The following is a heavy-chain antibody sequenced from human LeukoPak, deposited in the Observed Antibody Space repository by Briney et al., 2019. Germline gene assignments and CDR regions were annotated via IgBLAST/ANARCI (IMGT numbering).Heavy chain of an antibody. Sequence: GGSLRRSCADSGFTFSGSAMHGVRQASGKGLEWVDRIRSKANGYATAYAASVKGRFTISRDDSKNTAYLQMNSLKTEDTAVYYCTSLPRDGSGPHDIDYWGQGTLVTVSS. CDR2: IRSKANGYAT. CDR1: GFTFSGSA. J-gene: IGHJ4*02. CDR3: TSLPRDGSGPHDIDY. D-gene: IGHD3-10*01. V-gene: IGHV3-73*01.